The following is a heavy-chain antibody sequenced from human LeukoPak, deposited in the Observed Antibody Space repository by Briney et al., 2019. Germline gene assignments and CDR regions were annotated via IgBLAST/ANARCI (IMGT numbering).Heavy chain of an antibody. J-gene: IGHJ5*02. Sequence: ASVKVSCKASGGTFSSYAISWVRQAPGQGLEWMGGIIPIFGTANYAQKFQGRVTITTDESTSTAYMELSSLRSEDTAVYYCAVGGSIFGVVDNWFDPWGQGTLVTVSS. CDR2: IIPIFGTA. CDR3: AVGGSIFGVVDNWFDP. D-gene: IGHD3-3*01. V-gene: IGHV1-69*05. CDR1: GGTFSSYA.